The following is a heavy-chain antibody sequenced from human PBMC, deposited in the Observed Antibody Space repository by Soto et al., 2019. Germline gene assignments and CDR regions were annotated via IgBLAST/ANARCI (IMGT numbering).Heavy chain of an antibody. J-gene: IGHJ5*02. CDR1: GGSISSGGYS. Sequence: QLQLQESGSGLVKPSQTLSLTCAVSGGSISSGGYSWSWIRQPPGKGLEWIGYIYHSGSTYYNPSLKSRVTRSVDRSKNQFSLKLSSVTAADTAVYYCARSGPNTRGWFDPWGQGTLVTVSS. D-gene: IGHD3-16*01. V-gene: IGHV4-30-2*01. CDR3: ARSGPNTRGWFDP. CDR2: IYHSGST.